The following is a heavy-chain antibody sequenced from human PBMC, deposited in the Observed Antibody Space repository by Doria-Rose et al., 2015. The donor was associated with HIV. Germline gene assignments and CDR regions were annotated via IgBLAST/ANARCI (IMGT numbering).Heavy chain of an antibody. CDR1: GGSFSGYY. Sequence: QVQLQESGAGLVKPSETLSLTCAVFGGSFSGYYWSWIRQPPGKGLEWIGELNRSESTNYKTSLKSRVTISLDTSKNLFSLKLSSVTAADTAVYYCARGLLRGGWNDVDYYYGMDVWGQGTTVTVSS. V-gene: IGHV4-34*01. J-gene: IGHJ6*02. CDR2: LNRSEST. CDR3: ARGLLRGGWNDVDYYYGMDV. D-gene: IGHD1-1*01.